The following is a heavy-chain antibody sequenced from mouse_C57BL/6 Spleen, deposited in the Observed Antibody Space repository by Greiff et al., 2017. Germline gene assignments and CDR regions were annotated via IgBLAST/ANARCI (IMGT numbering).Heavy chain of an antibody. CDR1: GYTFTSYW. CDR2: IDPSDSYT. D-gene: IGHD1-1*01. CDR3: ARGDGSSSWFAY. J-gene: IGHJ3*01. V-gene: IGHV1-59*01. Sequence: VQLQQPGAELVRPGTSVKLSCKASGYTFTSYWMHWVKQRPGQGLEWIGVIDPSDSYTNYNQKFKGKATLTVDTSSSTAYMQLSSLTSEDSAVYYCARGDGSSSWFAYWGQGTLVTVSA.